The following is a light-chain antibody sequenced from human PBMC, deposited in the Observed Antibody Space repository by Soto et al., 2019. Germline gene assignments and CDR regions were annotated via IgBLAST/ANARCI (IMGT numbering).Light chain of an antibody. CDR3: DSYAGGTTLV. Sequence: QSALTQPASVSGSPGQSITISCTGSSSDVGGYDSVSWYQQHPGKAPKLLIYDVTKRPSGVSNRFSGSKSGNTASLTISGLQADDETDYYCDSYAGGTTLVFGGGTKVTVL. CDR2: DVT. V-gene: IGLV2-14*03. J-gene: IGLJ3*02. CDR1: SSDVGGYDS.